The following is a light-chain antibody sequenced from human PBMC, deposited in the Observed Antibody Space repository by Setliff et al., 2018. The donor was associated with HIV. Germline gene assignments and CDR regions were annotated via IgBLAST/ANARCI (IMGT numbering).Light chain of an antibody. J-gene: IGLJ1*01. CDR1: SSDVGGYDY. CDR3: CSYTSTSARV. Sequence: QSVLTQPAPVSGSPGQSITISCTGTSSDVGGYDYVSWYQLHPGKTPKLMIFEVRNRPSGVSYRFSGSKSGNTASLTISGLRPEDEGDYFCCSYTSTSARVFGTGTKVTVL. V-gene: IGLV2-14*01. CDR2: EVR.